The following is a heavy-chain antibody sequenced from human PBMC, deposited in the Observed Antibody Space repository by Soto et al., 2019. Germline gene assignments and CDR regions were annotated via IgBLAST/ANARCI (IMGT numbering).Heavy chain of an antibody. D-gene: IGHD1-26*01. J-gene: IGHJ5*02. CDR1: GYTFTSYV. Sequence: EASVKVSCKASGYTFTSYVINWVRQAPGQGLEWMGVINPHGGSTAYAQKFKGRVTLTRDTSASTVYMEVSSLTSEDTAMYYCARSSGGNFGIIIEGTNWFAPWGQGTLVTVSS. CDR2: INPHGGST. CDR3: ARSSGGNFGIIIEGTNWFAP. V-gene: IGHV1-18*04.